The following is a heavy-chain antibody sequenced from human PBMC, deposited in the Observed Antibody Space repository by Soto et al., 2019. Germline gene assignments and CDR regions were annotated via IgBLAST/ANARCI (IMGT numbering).Heavy chain of an antibody. CDR3: ARERELVSLYYYGMDV. V-gene: IGHV3-11*06. D-gene: IGHD1-26*01. Sequence: PGGSLRLSCAASGFTFSDYYMSWIRQAPGKGLEWVSYISSSSSYTNYADSVKGRFTISRDNAKNSLYLQMNSLRAEDTAVYYCARERELVSLYYYGMDVWGQGTTVTVSS. CDR2: ISSSSSYT. J-gene: IGHJ6*02. CDR1: GFTFSDYY.